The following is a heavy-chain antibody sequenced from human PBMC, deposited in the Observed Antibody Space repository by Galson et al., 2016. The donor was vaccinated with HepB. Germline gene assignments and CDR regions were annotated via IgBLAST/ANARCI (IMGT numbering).Heavy chain of an antibody. V-gene: IGHV3-15*01. CDR1: GFTFSHAW. Sequence: SLRLSCAASGFTFSHAWMSWVRQAPGKGLEWVGRMKSILDGGSTDYAAPVKGRFTISRDDAKNTVYLQMMRLRMDDTATYYCTPLPTGQQPYYFDLWGQGTLVIVSS. D-gene: IGHD6-13*01. CDR2: MKSILDGGST. J-gene: IGHJ4*02. CDR3: TPLPTGQQPYYFDL.